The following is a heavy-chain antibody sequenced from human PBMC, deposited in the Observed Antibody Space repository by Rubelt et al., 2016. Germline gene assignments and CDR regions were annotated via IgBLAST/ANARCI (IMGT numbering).Heavy chain of an antibody. D-gene: IGHD3-3*01. CDR3: AGAFWSGYAFDI. CDR1: GFTFSSYS. Sequence: VQLVESGGGVVQPGRSLRLSCAASGFTFSSYSLNWVRQAPGKGLEWVSYISSSSSTIYYAESVKGRFTIARDDAKNSLYLQMNSLRAEDTAVYYCAGAFWSGYAFDIWGQGTLVTVSS. V-gene: IGHV3-48*04. CDR2: ISSSSSTI. J-gene: IGHJ4*02.